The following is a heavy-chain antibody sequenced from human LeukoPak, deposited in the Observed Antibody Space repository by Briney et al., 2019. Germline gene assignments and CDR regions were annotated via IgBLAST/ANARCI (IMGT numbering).Heavy chain of an antibody. J-gene: IGHJ4*02. D-gene: IGHD2-2*01. CDR3: ARGTPVPAATPYYFDY. CDR2: ISGSGNTI. V-gene: IGHV3-48*04. Sequence: QAGGSLRLSCAASGFTFSSNSKNWVRQAPGKGLEWVSYISGSGNTIYYADSVKGRFSISRDNAKNSLFLQMNSLRAEDTAVYFFARGTPVPAATPYYFDYWGQGTLVTVSS. CDR1: GFTFSSNS.